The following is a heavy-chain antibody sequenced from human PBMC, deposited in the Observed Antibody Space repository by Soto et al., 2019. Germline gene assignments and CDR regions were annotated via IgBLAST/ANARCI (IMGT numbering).Heavy chain of an antibody. CDR3: AKGPHTNVGWPYYFES. J-gene: IGHJ4*02. V-gene: IGHV3-48*02. Sequence: GGSLRLSCAASGFSLANYPMNWVRQTPGKGLEWISYSSPRGDTIYYADSVEGRFTISRDNARNSLSLHMSSLRDEDSALYYCAKGPHTNVGWPYYFESWGQGVPVTVSS. CDR2: SSPRGDTI. D-gene: IGHD6-19*01. CDR1: GFSLANYP.